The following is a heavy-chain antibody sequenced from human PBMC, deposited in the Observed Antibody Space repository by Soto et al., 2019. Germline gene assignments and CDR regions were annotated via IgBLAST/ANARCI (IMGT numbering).Heavy chain of an antibody. V-gene: IGHV1-3*01. Sequence: QVQLVQSGAEVKKPGASVKVSCKASGYTFTSYAMHWVRQAPGQRLEWMGWINAGNGNTKYSQKFQGRVTITRDPSARTAYRELSSLRSEDTAVYYCARVETYYDILTGLALDYWGQGTLVTVSS. CDR1: GYTFTSYA. J-gene: IGHJ4*02. CDR2: INAGNGNT. CDR3: ARVETYYDILTGLALDY. D-gene: IGHD3-9*01.